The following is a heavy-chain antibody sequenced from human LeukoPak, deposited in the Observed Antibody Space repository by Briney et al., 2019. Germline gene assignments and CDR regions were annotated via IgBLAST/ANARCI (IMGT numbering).Heavy chain of an antibody. CDR1: GGSISSTSYY. Sequence: SETLSLTCTVSGGSISSTSYYWGWIRQPPGKGLEWIGSIYYSGSIYYKPSLKSRVTISVDTAKNQFSLKLSSVTAADTAVYYCASQGSYSSSWYPITDWFDPWGQGTLVTVSS. D-gene: IGHD6-13*01. CDR3: ASQGSYSSSWYPITDWFDP. J-gene: IGHJ5*02. V-gene: IGHV4-39*01. CDR2: IYYSGSI.